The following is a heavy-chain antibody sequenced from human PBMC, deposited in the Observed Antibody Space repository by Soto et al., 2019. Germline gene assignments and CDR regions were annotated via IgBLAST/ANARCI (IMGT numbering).Heavy chain of an antibody. J-gene: IGHJ5*02. D-gene: IGHD1-7*01. CDR3: ARVGVFAMELVA. CDR1: GYTFTAYY. V-gene: IGHV1-2*02. CDR2: INPNSGVT. Sequence: QVQLVQSGAEVKKPGASVKVSCKSSGYTFTAYYLHWVRQAPGQGLEWMGWINPNSGVTNYAQKFQDRVTLTRDTSISTAYMELDSLKSDDTAVYYCARVGVFAMELVAWGQGTLVTVSS.